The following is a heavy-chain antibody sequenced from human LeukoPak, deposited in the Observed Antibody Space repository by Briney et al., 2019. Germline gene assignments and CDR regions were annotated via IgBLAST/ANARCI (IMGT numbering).Heavy chain of an antibody. Sequence: PGGSLRLSCAASGFTFSSYEMHWVRQAPGKGLEWVSYLSSSGSTIYYADSVRGRFTISRDNAKNSLYLQMNSLRAEDTAVYYCAREGSYYFDYWGQETLVTVSS. CDR1: GFTFSSYE. CDR2: LSSSGSTI. V-gene: IGHV3-48*03. J-gene: IGHJ4*02. CDR3: AREGSYYFDY.